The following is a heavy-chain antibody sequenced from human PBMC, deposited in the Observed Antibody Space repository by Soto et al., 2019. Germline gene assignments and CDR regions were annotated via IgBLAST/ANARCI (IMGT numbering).Heavy chain of an antibody. CDR3: ARGIGGATDFDN. Sequence: EVQLVESGGGLIQLGGSLRLSCEVSGLNVRYNYMHWVRQAPGKGLEWVAVTYSTSTTYYADSVMGRFTISGDNSDRTLFLQMNSLRAEDTAMYYCARGIGGATDFDNWGQGTLVTVSP. CDR2: TYSTSTT. D-gene: IGHD1-26*01. J-gene: IGHJ4*02. CDR1: GLNVRYNY. V-gene: IGHV3-53*01.